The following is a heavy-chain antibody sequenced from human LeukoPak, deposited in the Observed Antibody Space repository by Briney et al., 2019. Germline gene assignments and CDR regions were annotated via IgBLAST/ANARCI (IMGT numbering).Heavy chain of an antibody. J-gene: IGHJ4*02. CDR3: ARSVGGNTHFDY. CDR2: IFSGGST. CDR1: GFTFNTYT. D-gene: IGHD4-23*01. V-gene: IGHV3-53*01. Sequence: GGSLRLSCTASGFTFNTYTMNWVRQAPGKGLEWVSVIFSGGSTYYADSVKGRFTISRDNSKNTVYLQMNSLRAEDTAVYYCARSVGGNTHFDYWGQGTLVTVSS.